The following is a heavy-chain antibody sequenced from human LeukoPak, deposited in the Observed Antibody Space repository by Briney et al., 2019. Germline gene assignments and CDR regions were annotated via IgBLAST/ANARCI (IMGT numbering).Heavy chain of an antibody. CDR3: AKSRGYSYGYYYFDY. CDR1: GFTFSSYG. J-gene: IGHJ4*02. D-gene: IGHD5-18*01. Sequence: GRSLRLSCAASGFTFSSYGMHWVRQAPGKGLEWVAVIWYDGSNKYYADSVKGRFTISRDNSKNTLYLQMNSLGAEDTAVYYCAKSRGYSYGYYYFDYWGQGTLVTVSS. CDR2: IWYDGSNK. V-gene: IGHV3-33*06.